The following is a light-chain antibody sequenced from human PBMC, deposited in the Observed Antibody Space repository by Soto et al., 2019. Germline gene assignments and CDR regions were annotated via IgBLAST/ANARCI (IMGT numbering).Light chain of an antibody. V-gene: IGKV1-13*02. CDR1: QGISSA. CDR3: QQFNSYPRT. Sequence: AIQLTQSPSSLSASVGDRVTITCRASQGISSALAWYQQKPGQAPKLLIYAASSLESGVPSRFSGSGSGIDFTLTISSLQPEDFATYYCQQFNSYPRTFGRGTKVDIK. CDR2: AAS. J-gene: IGKJ3*01.